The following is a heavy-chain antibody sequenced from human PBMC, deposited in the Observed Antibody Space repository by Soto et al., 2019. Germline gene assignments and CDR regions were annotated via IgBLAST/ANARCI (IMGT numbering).Heavy chain of an antibody. CDR1: GGSISSGDYY. V-gene: IGHV4-30-4*01. CDR3: ARESANWSGEYYFDY. Sequence: QVQLQESGPGLVKPSQTLSLTCTVTGGSISSGDYYWSWIRQPPGKGLEWIGYIYYSGSTYYNPSLKSRVTISVDTSKNQFSLKLSSVTAADTAVYYCARESANWSGEYYFDYWGQGTLVTVSS. CDR2: IYYSGST. D-gene: IGHD3-3*01. J-gene: IGHJ4*02.